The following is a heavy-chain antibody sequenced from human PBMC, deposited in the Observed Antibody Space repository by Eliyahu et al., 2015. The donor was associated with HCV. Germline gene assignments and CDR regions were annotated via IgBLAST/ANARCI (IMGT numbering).Heavy chain of an antibody. J-gene: IGHJ4*02. CDR1: GFTFXSFA. Sequence: EVQLLESGGGLVQIGXSLRLSXAASGFTFXSFAMGWVRQAPGKGLEWVSSISGNGFNTYYADSTRGRFTISRDNSKNTLSLQMTGLRGDDTAVYFCVRGYDYGDPWTFDFWGQGTLVTVSS. V-gene: IGHV3-23*01. CDR2: ISGNGFNT. D-gene: IGHD4-17*01. CDR3: VRGYDYGDPWTFDF.